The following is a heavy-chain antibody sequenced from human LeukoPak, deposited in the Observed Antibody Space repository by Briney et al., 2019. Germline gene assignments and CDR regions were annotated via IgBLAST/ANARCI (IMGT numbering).Heavy chain of an antibody. CDR2: MNPSGGTT. V-gene: IGHV1-46*01. CDR3: ARIPRGSSTSCYTFECDYYYMDV. Sequence: ASVKVSCKASGYTFSRYYIHWVRQAPGQGLEWMGKMNPSGGTTTYAQKFQGRVTVTRDTPTSTVYMEMSSLRPEDTAVYYCARIPRGSSTSCYTFECDYYYMDVWGKGTTVTVSS. CDR1: GYTFSRYY. J-gene: IGHJ6*03. D-gene: IGHD2-2*02.